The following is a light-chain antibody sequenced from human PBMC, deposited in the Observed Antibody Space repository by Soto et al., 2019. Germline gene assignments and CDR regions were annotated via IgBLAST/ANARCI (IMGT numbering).Light chain of an antibody. Sequence: QSALTQPRSVSGSPGQSVTISCTGASGDVGGYNFVSWYQQHPGKAPTLMIFDVSQRPSGVPDRCSGSKSGNTASLTISGLQAEDEADYYCCSYGGSYTWVFGGGTKVTVL. V-gene: IGLV2-11*01. CDR2: DVS. CDR3: CSYGGSYTWV. J-gene: IGLJ3*02. CDR1: SGDVGGYNF.